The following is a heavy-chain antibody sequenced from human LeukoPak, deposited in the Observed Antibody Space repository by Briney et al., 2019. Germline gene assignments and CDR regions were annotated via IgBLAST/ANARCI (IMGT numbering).Heavy chain of an antibody. D-gene: IGHD1-14*01. CDR2: INYDGTTT. Sequence: GGSLRLSCAASGFNFSSYWMHWVRQAPGKGLVWISRINYDGTTTSYADSVKSRFTISRDNAKNTLYLQMNSLRDDDTAVYFCAKTHRNRPGGYLDYWGQGIPVAVSS. J-gene: IGHJ4*02. V-gene: IGHV3-74*01. CDR3: AKTHRNRPGGYLDY. CDR1: GFNFSSYW.